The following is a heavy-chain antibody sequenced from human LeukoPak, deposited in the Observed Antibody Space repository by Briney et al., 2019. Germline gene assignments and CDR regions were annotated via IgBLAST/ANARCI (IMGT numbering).Heavy chain of an antibody. V-gene: IGHV4-59*01. J-gene: IGHJ3*02. D-gene: IGHD3-10*01. CDR1: GFTFSEYY. Sequence: GSLRLSCAASGFTFSEYYMSWIRQPPGKGLEWIGYLYYSGSTNSNPSLKSRVTMSVDTSKNQFSLKLRSVTAADTAVYYCARGGSGISNAFDIWGQGTMVTVSS. CDR2: LYYSGST. CDR3: ARGGSGISNAFDI.